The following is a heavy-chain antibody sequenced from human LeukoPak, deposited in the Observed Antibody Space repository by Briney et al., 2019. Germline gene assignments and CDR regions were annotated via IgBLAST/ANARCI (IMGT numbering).Heavy chain of an antibody. CDR1: GGSISGYY. V-gene: IGHV4-59*01. Sequence: SETLSLTCIVSGGSISGYYWSWIRQPPGRGLEWIGYISDTGTSIYNPSLKNRLSMLVDTSKNHFYLNLTSVTAVDTAIYYCARTRTYLDYWGQGALVTVSS. D-gene: IGHD1-7*01. J-gene: IGHJ4*02. CDR3: ARTRTYLDY. CDR2: ISDTGTS.